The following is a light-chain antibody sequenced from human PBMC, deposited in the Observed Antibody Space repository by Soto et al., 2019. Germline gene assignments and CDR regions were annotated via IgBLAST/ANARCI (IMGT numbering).Light chain of an antibody. J-gene: IGKJ5*01. CDR1: QTISSW. CDR2: KAS. Sequence: DIQMTQSPSTLSGSVGDRVTITCRASQTISSWLAWYQQKPGKAPKLLIYKASTLKSGVPSRFSGSGSGTEFTLTISSLQPDDFATYYCQQYQSYLITFGQGTRLEI. V-gene: IGKV1-5*03. CDR3: QQYQSYLIT.